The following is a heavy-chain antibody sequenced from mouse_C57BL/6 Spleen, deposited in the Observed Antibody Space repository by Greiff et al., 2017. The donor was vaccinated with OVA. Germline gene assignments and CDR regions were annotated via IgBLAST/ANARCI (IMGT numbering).Heavy chain of an antibody. CDR1: GYTFTSYW. D-gene: IGHD1-3*01. Sequence: QVQLQQPGAELVKPGASVKMSCKASGYTFTSYWINWVKQMPGQGLEWIGVVYPSSGSTNYNEKFKSKATLTVDTSSSTAYMHLSSLTSEDSAVYYCARHFRSSWCCDVWGKGTTFTASS. CDR3: ARHFRSSWCCDV. V-gene: IGHV1-55*01. J-gene: IGHJ1*03. CDR2: VYPSSGST.